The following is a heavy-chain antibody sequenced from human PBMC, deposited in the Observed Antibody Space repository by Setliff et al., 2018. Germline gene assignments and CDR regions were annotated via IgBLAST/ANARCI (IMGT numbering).Heavy chain of an antibody. Sequence: PSETLSLTCVVSGSSMTGRYIWGWFRQSPGKGLQWIGNVFPSGTTRYNVSLENRLTLSVDTSKNQFSLRLTSVTAADTAVYYCARAPRYFDPTGSYFDYWGQGTLVTVSS. CDR2: VFPSGTT. V-gene: IGHV4-38-2*01. CDR1: GSSMTGRYI. CDR3: ARAPRYFDPTGSYFDY. J-gene: IGHJ4*02. D-gene: IGHD3-9*01.